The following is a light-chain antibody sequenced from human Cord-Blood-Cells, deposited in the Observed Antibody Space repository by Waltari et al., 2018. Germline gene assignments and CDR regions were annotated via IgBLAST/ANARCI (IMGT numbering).Light chain of an antibody. V-gene: IGKV3-11*01. CDR3: QQRSNWPWT. CDR1: QSISSY. Sequence: EIVLTQSPAPLSLSPGERATPSSRASQSISSYLAWYQQKPGQAPRLLIYDASNRATGIPARFSGSGSGTDFTLTISSLEPEDFAVYYCQQRSNWPWTFGQGTKVEIK. J-gene: IGKJ1*01. CDR2: DAS.